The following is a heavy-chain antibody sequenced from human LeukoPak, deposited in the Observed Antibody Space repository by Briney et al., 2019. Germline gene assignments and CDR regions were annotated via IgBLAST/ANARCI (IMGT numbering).Heavy chain of an antibody. D-gene: IGHD5-18*01. J-gene: IGHJ4*02. CDR1: GDILYSNNVA. CDR2: AYYDSKWNT. CDR3: ARGCYSSFDY. Sequence: SQTLSLTCAISGDILYSNNVAWNCIRQSPSRGLEGMGRAYYDSKWNTDCGVSMRSRITIKRDTTKNHFSLQLNSVTPEDTTVYYCARGCYSSFDYWDQGTLVTVSS. V-gene: IGHV6-1*01.